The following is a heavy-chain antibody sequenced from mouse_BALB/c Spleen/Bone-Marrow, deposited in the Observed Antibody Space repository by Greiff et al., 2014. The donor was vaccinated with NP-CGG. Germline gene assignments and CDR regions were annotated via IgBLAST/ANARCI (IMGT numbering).Heavy chain of an antibody. CDR3: ARGGGSYYAMDY. V-gene: IGHV1S81*02. CDR1: GYTFTSYW. J-gene: IGHJ4*01. CDR2: INPSNGRT. Sequence: VQLQQSGAELVKPGASVKLSCKASGYTFTSYWMHWVKQRPGQGLEWIGEINPSNGRTNYNEKFKSKATLTVDKSSSTAYMQLSSLTSEDPAVYYRARGGGSYYAMDYWGQGTSVTVSS. D-gene: IGHD1-1*02.